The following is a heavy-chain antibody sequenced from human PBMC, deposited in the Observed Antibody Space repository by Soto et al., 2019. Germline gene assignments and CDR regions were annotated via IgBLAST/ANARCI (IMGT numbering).Heavy chain of an antibody. J-gene: IGHJ5*02. CDR3: AREAEQWLGLCWFDP. D-gene: IGHD6-19*01. CDR2: ISYDGSNK. Sequence: QVQLVESGGGVVQPGRSLRLSCAASGFTFSSYAMHWVRQAPGKGLEWVAVISYDGSNKYYADSVKGRFTISRDNSKNTRYRQMHSLRAEETAVYYCAREAEQWLGLCWFDPWGQGTLVTVSS. CDR1: GFTFSSYA. V-gene: IGHV3-30-3*01.